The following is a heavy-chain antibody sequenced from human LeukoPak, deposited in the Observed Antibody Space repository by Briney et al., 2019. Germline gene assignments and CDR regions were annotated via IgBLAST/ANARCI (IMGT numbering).Heavy chain of an antibody. J-gene: IGHJ3*02. Sequence: GGSLRLSCAASGFTFSSYAMSWVRQAPGKGLEWVSAISGSGGSTYYADSVKGRFTISRDNSKNTLYLQMNSLRAEDKAVYYCAKDLQYYKGPDAFDIWGQGTMVTVSS. V-gene: IGHV3-23*01. CDR2: ISGSGGST. CDR3: AKDLQYYKGPDAFDI. D-gene: IGHD1-26*01. CDR1: GFTFSSYA.